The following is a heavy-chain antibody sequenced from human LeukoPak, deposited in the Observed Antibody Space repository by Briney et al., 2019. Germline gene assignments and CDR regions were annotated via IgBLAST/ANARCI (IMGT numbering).Heavy chain of an antibody. D-gene: IGHD6-19*01. J-gene: IGHJ4*02. CDR1: GFTFSSYG. V-gene: IGHV3-30*02. Sequence: PGGSLSLSCAASGFTFSSYGMHWVRQAPGKGLEGVAFIRYDGSNKYYADSVKGRFTISRDNSKNTLYLQMNSLRAEDTAVYYCAKDRSGWYGIWGQGTLVTVSS. CDR3: AKDRSGWYGI. CDR2: IRYDGSNK.